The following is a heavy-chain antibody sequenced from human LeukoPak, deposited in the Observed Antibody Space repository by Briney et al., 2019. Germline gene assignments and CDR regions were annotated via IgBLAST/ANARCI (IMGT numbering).Heavy chain of an antibody. V-gene: IGHV3-53*01. J-gene: IGHJ4*02. Sequence: GGSLRLSCAASGFTVSSNYMSWVRQAPGKGLAWVSVIYSGGSTYYADSVKGRFTISRDNSKNTLYLQMNSLRAEDTAVYYCATPSRGRELLTPFDYWGQGTLVTVSS. CDR3: ATPSRGRELLTPFDY. D-gene: IGHD1-26*01. CDR2: IYSGGST. CDR1: GFTVSSNY.